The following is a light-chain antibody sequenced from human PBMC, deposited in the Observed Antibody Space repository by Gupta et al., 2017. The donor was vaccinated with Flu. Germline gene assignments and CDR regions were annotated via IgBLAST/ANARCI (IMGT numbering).Light chain of an antibody. CDR1: SSISGSNS. Sequence: RVSNSCSGSSSISGSNSGYWYQQVPGTATKLLIHSNNRRPSGVPDRFSGSKSGTSASLAISGLRAEDGADYFCAAWDDSRSGWVFGGGTKLTVL. CDR2: SNN. CDR3: AAWDDSRSGWV. J-gene: IGLJ3*02. V-gene: IGLV1-47*02.